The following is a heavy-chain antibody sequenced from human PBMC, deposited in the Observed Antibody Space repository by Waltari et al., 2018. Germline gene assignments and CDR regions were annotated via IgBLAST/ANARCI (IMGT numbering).Heavy chain of an antibody. V-gene: IGHV4-59*04. CDR3: ARSSRQFVSWFDP. D-gene: IGHD6-6*01. J-gene: IGHJ5*02. Sequence: QVQLQESGPGLVKPSETLSRTGTVSGGSINTFYWNGIRQPPGKGLEWIVRVYHTGPASDYPSLTCPVPVSVDSSQIPFSLKVNSVTAAYTAFYYCARSSRQFVSWFDPWGQGTLVTVS. CDR1: GGSINTFY. CDR2: VYHTGPA.